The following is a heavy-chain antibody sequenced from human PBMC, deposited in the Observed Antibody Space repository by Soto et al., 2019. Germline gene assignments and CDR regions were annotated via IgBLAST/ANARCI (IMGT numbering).Heavy chain of an antibody. J-gene: IGHJ4*02. CDR2: INHSGST. CDR1: GGSFSGYY. D-gene: IGHD5-12*01. CDR3: ARDVDIVATIKDYSSGRRVSGFDY. V-gene: IGHV4-34*01. Sequence: QVQLQQWGAGLLKPSETLSLTCAVYGGSFSGYYWSWIRQPPGKGLEWIGEINHSGSTNYNPSLKSRVTISVDTSKNQFSLKLSSVTAADTAVYYCARDVDIVATIKDYSSGRRVSGFDYWGQGTLVTVSS.